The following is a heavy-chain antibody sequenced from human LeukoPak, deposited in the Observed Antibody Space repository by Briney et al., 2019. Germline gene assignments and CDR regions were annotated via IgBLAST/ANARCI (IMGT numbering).Heavy chain of an antibody. CDR3: ARGGGLDV. V-gene: IGHV3-30*03. J-gene: IGHJ6*02. CDR1: GFTFSSYG. CDR2: ISYDGSNK. Sequence: GRSLRLSCAASGFTFSSYGMHWVRQAPGKGLEWVAVISYDGSNKYYADSVKGRFTISRDNAKNSLYLQMSNLRAEDTAVYFCARGGGLDVWGQGATVTVSS. D-gene: IGHD3-16*01.